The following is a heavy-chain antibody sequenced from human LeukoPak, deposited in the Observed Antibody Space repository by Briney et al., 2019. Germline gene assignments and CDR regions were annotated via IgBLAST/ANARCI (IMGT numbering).Heavy chain of an antibody. CDR3: ARDLETGTTSFDY. D-gene: IGHD1-1*01. Sequence: SETLSLTCTVSGSSVSSGSCYWSWIRQPPGKGLEWIGYIYYSGSTNYNPSLKSRVTISIDTSKNQFSLKLSSVTAADTAVYYCARDLETGTTSFDYWGQGTLVTVSS. CDR1: GSSVSSGSCY. V-gene: IGHV4-61*01. J-gene: IGHJ4*02. CDR2: IYYSGST.